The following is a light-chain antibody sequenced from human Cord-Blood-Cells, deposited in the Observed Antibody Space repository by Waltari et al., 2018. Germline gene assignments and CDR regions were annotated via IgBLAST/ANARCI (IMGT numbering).Light chain of an antibody. CDR3: QQYNNWPPFT. Sequence: EIVMTQSPAPLSVSPGARATLSCRASQSVSSNLAWYQQKPGQAPRLLSYGASTRATGIPARFSGSGSGTEFTLTISSLQSEDFAVYYCQQYNNWPPFTFGPGTKVDIK. V-gene: IGKV3-15*01. CDR1: QSVSSN. CDR2: GAS. J-gene: IGKJ3*01.